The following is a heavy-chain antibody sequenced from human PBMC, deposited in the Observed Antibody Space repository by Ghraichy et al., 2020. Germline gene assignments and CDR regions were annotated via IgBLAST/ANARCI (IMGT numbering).Heavy chain of an antibody. J-gene: IGHJ4*02. CDR2: ISTDGSII. Sequence: LRLSCAASGFTLSFYWMHWVRQAPGKGLVWVARISTDGSIIAYADSVKGRFTISRDNAKDTLYLLMNSLRAEDTAVYYCARDNHASLDYWGQGSLVTVSS. V-gene: IGHV3-74*01. D-gene: IGHD3-16*01. CDR1: GFTLSFYW. CDR3: ARDNHASLDY.